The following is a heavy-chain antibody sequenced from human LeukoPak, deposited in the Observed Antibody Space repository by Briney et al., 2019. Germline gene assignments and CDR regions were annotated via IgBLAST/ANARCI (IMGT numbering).Heavy chain of an antibody. D-gene: IGHD1-26*01. CDR3: AHTLVGATDPFDY. J-gene: IGHJ4*02. CDR1: GYTFTSYY. CDR2: INPSGGST. V-gene: IGHV1-46*01. Sequence: ASVKVSRKASGYTFTSYYMHWVRQAPGQGLEWMGIINPSGGSTSYAQKFQGRVTMTRDTSTSTVYMELSSLRSEDTAVYYCAHTLVGATDPFDYWGQGTLVTVSS.